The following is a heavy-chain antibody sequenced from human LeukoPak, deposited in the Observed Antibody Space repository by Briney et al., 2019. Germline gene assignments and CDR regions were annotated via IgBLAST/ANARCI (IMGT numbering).Heavy chain of an antibody. CDR1: GVSIFSYY. V-gene: IGHV4-59*08. Sequence: KPPETLSLTCTVSGVSIFSYYWNWIRQPPGQGLEWIGYTHYSGTTKYNPALESRVTISVDTSTSQFSLKLSSPTAADTAVYYCATGRSIRYFDYWGQGTLLSVS. D-gene: IGHD3-9*01. CDR2: THYSGTT. J-gene: IGHJ4*02. CDR3: ATGRSIRYFDY.